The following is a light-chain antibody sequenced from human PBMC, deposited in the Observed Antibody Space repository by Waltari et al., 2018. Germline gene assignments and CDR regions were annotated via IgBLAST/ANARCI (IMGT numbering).Light chain of an antibody. CDR1: RSISTY. V-gene: IGKV1-39*01. CDR3: QQTYNTPPWT. J-gene: IGKJ1*01. CDR2: AAS. Sequence: DIQMTQSPSSLSASVGDRVTIPCRASRSISTYLNWYQQKPGKAPKVLIYAASRLQTGVPSRFSGSGSGTDFTLTISSLQPEDFATYYCQQTYNTPPWTFGQGTKVEIK.